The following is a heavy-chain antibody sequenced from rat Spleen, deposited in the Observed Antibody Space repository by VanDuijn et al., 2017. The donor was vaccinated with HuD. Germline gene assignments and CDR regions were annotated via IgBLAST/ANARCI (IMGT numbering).Heavy chain of an antibody. D-gene: IGHD1-2*01. CDR3: VIQPHTPYVYGYYFDY. J-gene: IGHJ2*01. CDR1: GFSFSSYD. V-gene: IGHV5-62*01. Sequence: VQLVESGGGLVQPGKSLKLSCSASGFSFSSYDMHWFRHAPGKGLVGVAYINSSSGAVYADAVKGRLTISSDHAKTALYLQLNSMKSEETATYYCVIQPHTPYVYGYYFDYWGQGVMVTVSS. CDR2: INSSSGA.